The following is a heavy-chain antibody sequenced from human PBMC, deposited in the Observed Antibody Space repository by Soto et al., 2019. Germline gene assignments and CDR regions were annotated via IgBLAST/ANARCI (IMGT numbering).Heavy chain of an antibody. D-gene: IGHD2-15*01. CDR1: GYTFTSYY. V-gene: IGHV1-46*01. Sequence: GASVKVSFKACGYTFTSYYMHWLRQAPGQGLEWMGIINPSGGSTSYAQKFQGRVTMTRDTSTSTVYMELSSLRSEDTAVYYCAREGLSDIVVVVAAAFDYWGQGTLVTVSS. J-gene: IGHJ4*02. CDR2: INPSGGST. CDR3: AREGLSDIVVVVAAAFDY.